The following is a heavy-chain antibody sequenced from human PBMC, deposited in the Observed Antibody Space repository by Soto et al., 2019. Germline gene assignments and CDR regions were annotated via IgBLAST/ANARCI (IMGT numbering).Heavy chain of an antibody. D-gene: IGHD1-26*01. CDR3: ASQVGAKYYFDY. V-gene: IGHV1-69*06. J-gene: IGHJ4*02. CDR2: IIPIFGTA. Sequence: SVKVSCKASGGTFSSYAISWVRQAPGQGLEWMGGIIPIFGTANYAQKFQGRVTITADKSTSTAYMELSSLRSEDTAVYYCASQVGAKYYFDYWGQGTLVTVSS. CDR1: GGTFSSYA.